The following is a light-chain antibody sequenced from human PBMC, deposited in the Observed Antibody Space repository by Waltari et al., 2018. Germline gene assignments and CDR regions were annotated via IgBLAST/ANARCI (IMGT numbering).Light chain of an antibody. J-gene: IGLJ3*02. Sequence: QSALPQPASVSGSPGQSIPISCTGTSSAVGGYNYVPWFQQHPGKAPKLMIYDVTKRPSGVSNRFSGSKSGDTASLTISGLQAEDEADYYCFSYTSSSTWVFGGGTKLTVL. CDR3: FSYTSSSTWV. CDR1: SSAVGGYNY. CDR2: DVT. V-gene: IGLV2-14*03.